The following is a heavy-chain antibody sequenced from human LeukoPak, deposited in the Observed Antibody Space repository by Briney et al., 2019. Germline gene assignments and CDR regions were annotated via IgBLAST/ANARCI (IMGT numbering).Heavy chain of an antibody. J-gene: IGHJ4*02. Sequence: GSSVKVSCKASGGTFSSYAISWMRQAPGQGLEWTGGIIPIFGTANYAQKFQGRVTITTDESTSTAYMELSSLRSEDTAVYYCARGRGAVPRCPYFDYWGQGTLVTVSS. V-gene: IGHV1-69*05. D-gene: IGHD2-8*01. CDR2: IIPIFGTA. CDR3: ARGRGAVPRCPYFDY. CDR1: GGTFSSYA.